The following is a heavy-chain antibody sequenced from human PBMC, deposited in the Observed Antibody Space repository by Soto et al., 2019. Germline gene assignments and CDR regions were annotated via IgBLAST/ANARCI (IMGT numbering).Heavy chain of an antibody. CDR3: ATTYYYDSSGMGPRRPRFFDY. D-gene: IGHD3-22*01. V-gene: IGHV5-10-1*01. CDR2: IDPSDSYT. Sequence: GESLKISCKGSGYSFTSYWISWVRQMPGKGLEWMGRIDPSDSYTNYSPSFQGHVTISADKSISTAYLQWSSLKASDTAMYYYATTYYYDSSGMGPRRPRFFDYWGQGTLVTVSS. J-gene: IGHJ4*02. CDR1: GYSFTSYW.